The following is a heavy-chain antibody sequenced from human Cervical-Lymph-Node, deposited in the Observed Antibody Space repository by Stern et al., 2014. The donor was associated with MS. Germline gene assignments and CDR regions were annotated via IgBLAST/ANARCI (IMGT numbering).Heavy chain of an antibody. D-gene: IGHD3-10*01. J-gene: IGHJ6*02. V-gene: IGHV1-18*01. CDR3: ARSYGSGIYGMDV. CDR1: GYTFAGYG. Sequence: QVQLVQSGGEVKKPGASVKVSCKASGYTFAGYGITWVRQAPGQGLEWMGWINAYNGNTNEAQKLQDRVTMTTDTPTSIAYLELKGLRSDDTAVYYCARSYGSGIYGMDVWGQGTTVIVSS. CDR2: INAYNGNT.